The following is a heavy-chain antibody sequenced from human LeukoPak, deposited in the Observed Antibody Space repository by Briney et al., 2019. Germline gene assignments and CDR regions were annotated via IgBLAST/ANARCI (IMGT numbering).Heavy chain of an antibody. D-gene: IGHD3-22*01. CDR3: ARVRYDRRGYYSSFDY. CDR2: IYPGDSDT. CDR1: GYSFTTSW. J-gene: IGHJ4*02. V-gene: IGHV5-51*01. Sequence: GESLKISCKGSGYSFTTSWIGWVRQMPGKGLEWVGIIYPGDSDTRYSPSFQGQVTISADKSISSAYLQWSSLKASDTAIYYCARVRYDRRGYYSSFDYWGQGTLVTVSS.